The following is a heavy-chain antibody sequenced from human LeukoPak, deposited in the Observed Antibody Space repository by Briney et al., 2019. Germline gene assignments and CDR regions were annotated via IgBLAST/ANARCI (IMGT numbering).Heavy chain of an antibody. D-gene: IGHD6-13*01. CDR1: GYTFTSYD. CDR3: ASVPGIAAAGADY. V-gene: IGHV1-8*01. CDR2: MNPNSGNT. J-gene: IGHJ4*02. Sequence: GAPVKVSCKASGYTFTSYDINWVRQATGQGLEWMGWMNPNSGNTGYAQKFQGRVTMTRNTSISTAYMELSSLRSEDTAVYYCASVPGIAAAGADYWGQGTLVTVSS.